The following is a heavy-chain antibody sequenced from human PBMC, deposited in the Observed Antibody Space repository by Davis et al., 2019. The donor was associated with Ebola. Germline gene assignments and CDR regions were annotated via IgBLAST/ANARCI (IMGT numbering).Heavy chain of an antibody. CDR2: IYYSGST. CDR1: GGSISSSSYY. Sequence: SETLSLTCTVSGGSISSSSYYWGWIRQPPGKGLEWIGSIYYSGSTNYNPSLKSRVTMSVDTSKNQFSLQLSSVTAADTAVYYCARGGYWAFDYWGQGGLVTVSS. V-gene: IGHV4-39*07. D-gene: IGHD1-26*01. CDR3: ARGGYWAFDY. J-gene: IGHJ4*02.